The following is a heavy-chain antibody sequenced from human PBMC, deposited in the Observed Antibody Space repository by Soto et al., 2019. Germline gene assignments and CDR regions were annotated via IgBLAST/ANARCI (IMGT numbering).Heavy chain of an antibody. CDR2: IGGSGSSA. Sequence: EVQLLESGGGLVQPGGSLRLSCAASGFTFKNFAVSWVRQAPGKGMEWVSAIGGSGSSANYADSVKVRFTVSRDDCKSTLYLQMSGLRVDDTALYYCAKAAVAYNGEWDWFDLWGQGTLVTVSS. J-gene: IGHJ5*02. V-gene: IGHV3-23*01. D-gene: IGHD3-10*01. CDR3: AKAAVAYNGEWDWFDL. CDR1: GFTFKNFA.